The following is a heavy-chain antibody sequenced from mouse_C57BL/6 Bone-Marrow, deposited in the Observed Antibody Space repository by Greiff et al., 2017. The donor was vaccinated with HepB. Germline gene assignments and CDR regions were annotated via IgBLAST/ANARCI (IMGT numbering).Heavy chain of an antibody. CDR2: IKPGSGGT. V-gene: IGHV1-54*01. J-gene: IGHJ2*01. Sequence: QVQLQQSGAELVRPGTSVKVSCKASGYAFTNYLIEWVKQRPGQGLEWIGVIKPGSGGTNYNEKFKGKATLTADKSSSTAYMQLSSLTSEDSAVYFCARTLYYYGSSYDYFDYWGQGTTLTVSS. D-gene: IGHD1-1*01. CDR1: GYAFTNYL. CDR3: ARTLYYYGSSYDYFDY.